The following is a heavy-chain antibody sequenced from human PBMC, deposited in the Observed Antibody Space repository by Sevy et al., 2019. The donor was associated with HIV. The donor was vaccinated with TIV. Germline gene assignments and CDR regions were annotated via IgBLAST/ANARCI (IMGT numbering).Heavy chain of an antibody. V-gene: IGHV3-30*18. J-gene: IGHJ4*02. CDR3: AKDYRVLLITTIDY. D-gene: IGHD3-22*01. CDR1: GFIFSNYA. CDR2: ISYDGSNK. Sequence: GSLRLSCSASGFIFSNYAMHWVLQAPGKGLEWVGFISYDGSNKYYADSVKGRFTISRDNGNNTLYLQMNSLGAEDTAVYYCAKDYRVLLITTIDYWGQGTLVTVSS.